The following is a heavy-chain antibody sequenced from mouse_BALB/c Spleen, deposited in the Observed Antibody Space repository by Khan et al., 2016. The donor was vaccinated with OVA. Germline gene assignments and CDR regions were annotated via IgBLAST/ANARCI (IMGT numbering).Heavy chain of an antibody. CDR3: ARAYYRYDGYYAMDY. J-gene: IGHJ4*01. V-gene: IGHV2-6-4*01. CDR1: GFSLSRYN. Sequence: QMQLEESGPGLVAPSQSLSITCTVSGFSLSRYNIHWVRQPPGKGLEWLGMIWGGGGTDYNSTLKSRLSIRKDNSKSQVFLKMNSLQTDDTAMYYWARAYYRYDGYYAMDYWGKGTPVTVSS. D-gene: IGHD2-14*01. CDR2: IWGGGGT.